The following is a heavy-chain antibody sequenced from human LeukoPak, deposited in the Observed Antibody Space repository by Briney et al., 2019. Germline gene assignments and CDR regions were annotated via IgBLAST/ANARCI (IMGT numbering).Heavy chain of an antibody. D-gene: IGHD5-12*01. CDR1: GFTFSTYS. CDR2: ISSSGSLI. CDR3: ARDLRVTAINYFDY. V-gene: IGHV3-48*01. Sequence: PGGSLRLSCAASGFTFSTYSMNWVRQAPGKGLEWVSYISSSGSLIHDSDSVKGRFTISRDNAKNSLYLQMNSLRAEDTAVYYCARDLRVTAINYFDYWGQGTLVTVSS. J-gene: IGHJ4*02.